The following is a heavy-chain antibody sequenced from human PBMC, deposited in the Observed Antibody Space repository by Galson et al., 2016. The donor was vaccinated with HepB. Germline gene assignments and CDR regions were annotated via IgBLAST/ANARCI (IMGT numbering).Heavy chain of an antibody. Sequence: SLRLSCAASGFTFNTYWLGWVRQGPGKGLVWVSRINSDGSTTTYADSVKGRFTISSDNAKKTLYLQMNSQGSEDTAVYYCAREAKLAAPDYYGMDVWGQGTTVTVSS. D-gene: IGHD6-13*01. CDR1: GFTFNTYW. V-gene: IGHV3-74*01. CDR3: AREAKLAAPDYYGMDV. CDR2: INSDGSTT. J-gene: IGHJ6*02.